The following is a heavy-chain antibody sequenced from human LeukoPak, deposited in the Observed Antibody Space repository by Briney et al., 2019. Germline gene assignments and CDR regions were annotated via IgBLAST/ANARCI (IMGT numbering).Heavy chain of an antibody. CDR2: INPNSGGT. D-gene: IGHD3-16*02. CDR3: ARGLSMTTFGGLIVD. J-gene: IGHJ4*02. CDR1: GYTFTGYY. Sequence: GASVKVSCKASGYTFTGYYMHWVRQAPGQGLEWMGWINPNSGGTNYAQKFQGRVSMTRDTSISTAYMELSRLTSDDTAVYFCARGLSMTTFGGLIVDWGQGTLVTVST. V-gene: IGHV1-2*02.